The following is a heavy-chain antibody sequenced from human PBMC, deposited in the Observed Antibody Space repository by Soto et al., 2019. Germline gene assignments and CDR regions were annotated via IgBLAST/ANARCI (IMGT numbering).Heavy chain of an antibody. Sequence: QVQLVQSGAEVKKPGASVKVSCKASGYTFTSYGISWVRQAPGQGLEWMGWISAYNGNTNYAQKLQGRVTMTTDTSTSTAYMELRSLRSDDTAVYYCAGYYYDSSGRWDYYYYGMDVWGQGTTVTVSS. V-gene: IGHV1-18*01. CDR1: GYTFTSYG. D-gene: IGHD3-22*01. CDR2: ISAYNGNT. CDR3: AGYYYDSSGRWDYYYYGMDV. J-gene: IGHJ6*02.